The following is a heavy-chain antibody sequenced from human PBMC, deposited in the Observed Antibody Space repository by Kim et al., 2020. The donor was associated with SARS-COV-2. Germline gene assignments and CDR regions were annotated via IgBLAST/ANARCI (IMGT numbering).Heavy chain of an antibody. CDR3: AHNTIWFGAFDY. Sequence: RYSPSLKSRLTITKDTSKNPVVLTMTNMDPVDTATYYCAHNTIWFGAFDYWGQGTLVTVSS. D-gene: IGHD3-10*01. J-gene: IGHJ4*02. V-gene: IGHV2-5*01.